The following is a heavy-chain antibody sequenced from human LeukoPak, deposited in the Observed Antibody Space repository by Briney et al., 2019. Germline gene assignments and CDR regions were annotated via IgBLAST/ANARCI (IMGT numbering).Heavy chain of an antibody. CDR2: ITGSGGST. V-gene: IGHV3-23*01. J-gene: IGHJ4*02. CDR3: AKDRGRYYDSSGYYWGYYFDS. D-gene: IGHD3-22*01. Sequence: PGGSLRLSCAASGFTFSNYAVTWVRQAPGKGLEWVSTITGSGGSTFYADSVKGRFTISRDNSMDTLYLQMSSLRAEDTAVYYCAKDRGRYYDSSGYYWGYYFDSWGQGILVTVST. CDR1: GFTFSNYA.